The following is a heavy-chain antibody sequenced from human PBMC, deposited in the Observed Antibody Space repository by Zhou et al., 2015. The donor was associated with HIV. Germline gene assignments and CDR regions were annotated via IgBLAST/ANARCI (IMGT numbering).Heavy chain of an antibody. D-gene: IGHD6-6*01. CDR3: VLPVDYFYYMDV. Sequence: EVQLVESGGGLVQPGRSLRLSCAASGFTFDDYAMHWVRQAPGKGLEWVSGISWNSGSIGYADSVKGRFTISRDNAKNSLYLQMNSLGPQDTAAYYCVLPVDYFYYMDVWGKGTTVTVSS. CDR1: GFTFDDYA. V-gene: IGHV3-9*01. CDR2: ISWNSGSI. J-gene: IGHJ6*03.